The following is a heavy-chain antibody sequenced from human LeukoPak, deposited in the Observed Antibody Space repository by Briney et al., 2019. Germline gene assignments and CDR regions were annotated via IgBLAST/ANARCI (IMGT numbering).Heavy chain of an antibody. CDR1: GYSISSGYY. CDR2: IYHSGST. V-gene: IGHV4-38-2*02. Sequence: SETLSLTCNVSGYSISSGYYWGWIRQPPGKGLQWIGTIYHSGSTYYNPSLKSRVTISVDTSKNQFSLRVNSVTAADTAVYYCASILHYDFWSGYFDAFDIWGQGTMVTVSS. J-gene: IGHJ3*02. CDR3: ASILHYDFWSGYFDAFDI. D-gene: IGHD3-3*01.